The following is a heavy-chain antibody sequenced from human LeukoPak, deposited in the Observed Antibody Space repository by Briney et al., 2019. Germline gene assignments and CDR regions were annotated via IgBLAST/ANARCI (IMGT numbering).Heavy chain of an antibody. J-gene: IGHJ4*02. V-gene: IGHV3-30*02. Sequence: GGSLRLSCAASGFTFSSYGMHWVRQAPGKELEWVAFIRYDGSNKYYADSVKGRFTISRDNSKNTLYLQMNSLRAEDTAVYYCAKWGQGVTYAFDYWGQGTLVTVSS. D-gene: IGHD2-21*02. CDR2: IRYDGSNK. CDR1: GFTFSSYG. CDR3: AKWGQGVTYAFDY.